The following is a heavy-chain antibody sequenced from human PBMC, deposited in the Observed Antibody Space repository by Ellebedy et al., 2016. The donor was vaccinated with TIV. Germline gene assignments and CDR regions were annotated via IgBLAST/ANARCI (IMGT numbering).Heavy chain of an antibody. V-gene: IGHV3-30-3*01. J-gene: IGHJ4*02. CDR3: ARDLKKRAAAGTELDY. CDR1: GFTFNSYA. Sequence: PGGSLRLSCAASGFTFNSYAIHWVRQAPGKGLEWVAVVSYDGSNKYYAASVKGRFTISRDNSKNTLYLQMDSLRAEDTAVYYCARDLKKRAAAGTELDYWGQGTLVTVSS. CDR2: VSYDGSNK. D-gene: IGHD6-13*01.